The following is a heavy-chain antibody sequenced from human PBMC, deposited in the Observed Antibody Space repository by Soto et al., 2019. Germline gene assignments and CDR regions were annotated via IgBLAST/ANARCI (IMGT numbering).Heavy chain of an antibody. Sequence: GGSLRLSCAASGFTFSSYTMNWVRQAPGKGLEWVSYISSGSGTIYYADSVKGRFTISRDNAKNSLYLQMNSLRAEDTAVYYCARYASKLVLRYFDYWGQGALVTVAS. J-gene: IGHJ4*02. CDR2: ISSGSGTI. CDR1: GFTFSSYT. D-gene: IGHD3-9*01. CDR3: ARYASKLVLRYFDY. V-gene: IGHV3-48*01.